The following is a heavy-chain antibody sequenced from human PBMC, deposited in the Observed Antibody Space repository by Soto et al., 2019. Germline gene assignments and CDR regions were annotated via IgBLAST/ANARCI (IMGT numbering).Heavy chain of an antibody. CDR1: GYTFTSYD. J-gene: IGHJ6*02. CDR2: MNPNSGNT. Sequence: ASVKVSCKASGYTFTSYDINWVRQATGQGLEWMGWMNPNSGNTGYAQKFQGRVTMTRNTSISTAYMELSSLRSEDTAVYYCARGRDIYGYRYYYYGMDVWGQGTTVTVSS. D-gene: IGHD5-18*01. CDR3: ARGRDIYGYRYYYYGMDV. V-gene: IGHV1-8*01.